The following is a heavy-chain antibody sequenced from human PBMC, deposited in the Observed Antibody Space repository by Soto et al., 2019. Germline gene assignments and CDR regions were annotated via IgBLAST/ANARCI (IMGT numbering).Heavy chain of an antibody. J-gene: IGHJ5*02. Sequence: PQRLPNAASWFTFIDLGRHWVRQATGKGLEWVSSISSSSSYIYYADSVKGRFTISRDNAKNSLYLQMNSLRAEDTAVYYCARDLYDFWAKSVRSTWFDPWGQGTLVTVSS. CDR1: WFTFIDLG. D-gene: IGHD3-3*01. CDR3: ARDLYDFWAKSVRSTWFDP. V-gene: IGHV3-21*01. CDR2: ISSSSSYI.